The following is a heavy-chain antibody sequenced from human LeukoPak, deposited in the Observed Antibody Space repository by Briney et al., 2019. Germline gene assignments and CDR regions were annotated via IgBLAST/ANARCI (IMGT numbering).Heavy chain of an antibody. CDR3: ARASYSSGWYGYWDY. J-gene: IGHJ4*02. D-gene: IGHD6-19*01. Sequence: PSETLSLTCTVSGYYVSSGYYWGWIQQPPGKGLEWIGSMYHSGDTYYNPSLKSRVTISVDTSKNQFSLKLSSVTAADTAVYYCARASYSSGWYGYWDYWGQGTLVTVSS. V-gene: IGHV4-38-2*02. CDR1: GYYVSSGYY. CDR2: MYHSGDT.